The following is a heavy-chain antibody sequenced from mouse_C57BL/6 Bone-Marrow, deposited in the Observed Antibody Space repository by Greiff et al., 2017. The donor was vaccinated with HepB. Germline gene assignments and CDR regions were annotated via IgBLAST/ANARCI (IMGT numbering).Heavy chain of an antibody. CDR3: ARSSYYSNRDYFDY. Sequence: QVQLKESGPELVKPGASVKLSCKASGYTFTSYDINWVKQRPGQGLEWIGWISPRDGSTKYNEKFKGKATLTVDTSSSTAYMELHSLTSEDSAVYFCARSSYYSNRDYFDYWGQGTTLTVSS. D-gene: IGHD2-5*01. V-gene: IGHV1-85*01. J-gene: IGHJ2*01. CDR1: GYTFTSYD. CDR2: ISPRDGST.